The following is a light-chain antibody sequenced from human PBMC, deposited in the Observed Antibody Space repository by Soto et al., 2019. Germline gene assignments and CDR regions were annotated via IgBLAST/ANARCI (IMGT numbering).Light chain of an antibody. J-gene: IGLJ3*02. CDR3: STWDDSLNGWV. CDR2: EDK. V-gene: IGLV6-57*04. Sequence: NFMLTQPHSVSESPGKTVTISCTRSSGSIGSNYVQWYQQRPGSAPTTVIYEDKQRPSGVPDRFSGSTDGSSNSASLAISGLQSDDEAVYFCSTWDDSLNGWVFGGGTKLTVL. CDR1: SGSIGSNY.